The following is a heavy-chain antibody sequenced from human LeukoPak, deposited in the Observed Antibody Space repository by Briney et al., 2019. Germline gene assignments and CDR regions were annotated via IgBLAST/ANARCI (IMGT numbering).Heavy chain of an antibody. J-gene: IGHJ4*02. CDR1: GYTFTGYY. V-gene: IGHV1-46*01. Sequence: ASVKVSCKASGYTFTGYYMHWVRQAPGQGLEWMGIINPSGGNTSYAQKFQGRVTMTRDMSTSTVYMELSSLRSEDTAVYYCARDQGYDSSGYYYYQFDYWGQGTLVTVSS. CDR2: INPSGGNT. CDR3: ARDQGYDSSGYYYYQFDY. D-gene: IGHD3-22*01.